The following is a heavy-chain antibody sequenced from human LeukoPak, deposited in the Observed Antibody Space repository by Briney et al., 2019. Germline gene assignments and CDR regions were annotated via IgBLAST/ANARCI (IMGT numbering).Heavy chain of an antibody. V-gene: IGHV4-30-2*01. J-gene: IGHJ6*02. CDR2: IYHSGST. CDR3: ASSSTGEGYYYYGMDV. D-gene: IGHD2-2*01. CDR1: GVSISSGGYS. Sequence: MTSETLSLTCAVSGVSISSGGYSWSWIRQPPGKGLEWIGYIYHSGSTYYNPSLKSRVTISVDRSKNQFSLKLSSVTAADTAVYYCASSSTGEGYYYYGMDVWGQGTTATVSS.